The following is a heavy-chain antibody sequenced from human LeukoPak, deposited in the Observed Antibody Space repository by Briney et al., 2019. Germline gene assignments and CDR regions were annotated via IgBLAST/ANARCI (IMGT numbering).Heavy chain of an antibody. V-gene: IGHV3-11*06. J-gene: IGHJ4*02. CDR2: TSGSSSYT. CDR3: ARRSSIAAPLFDY. D-gene: IGHD6-6*01. Sequence: GGSLRLSCAASGFTFSDYYMSWIRQAPGKGLEWGSYTSGSSSYTNNADSVKGRITISRDNAKDSLYLQMNSLRAEDTAVYYCARRSSIAAPLFDYWGQGTLVTVSS. CDR1: GFTFSDYY.